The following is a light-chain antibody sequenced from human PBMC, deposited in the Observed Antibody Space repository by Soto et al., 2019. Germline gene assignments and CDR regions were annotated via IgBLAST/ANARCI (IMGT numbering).Light chain of an antibody. J-gene: IGLJ2*01. V-gene: IGLV2-11*01. Sequence: QSVLTQPRSVSGSPGQSVTISCTGTSSDVGGYNYVSWYQQHPGKAPKLMIYDVSKRPSGVPDRFSGSKSGNTASLTISGLQAEDDADYYCCSYAGSYTLVFGGGTQLTVL. CDR2: DVS. CDR1: SSDVGGYNY. CDR3: CSYAGSYTLV.